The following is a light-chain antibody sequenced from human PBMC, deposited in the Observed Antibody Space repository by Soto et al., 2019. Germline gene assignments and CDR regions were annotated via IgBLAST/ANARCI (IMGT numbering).Light chain of an antibody. CDR2: GAS. CDR3: QQYATSPLT. J-gene: IGKJ4*01. CDR1: QSVSST. Sequence: EIVMTQSPATLSVSPGERATLSCRASQSVSSTLAWYQHKPGQAPRLLIYGASSRATGIPDRFSGSGSGTDFTLTISRLEPEDFALYYCQQYATSPLTFGGGTKVDIK. V-gene: IGKV3-20*01.